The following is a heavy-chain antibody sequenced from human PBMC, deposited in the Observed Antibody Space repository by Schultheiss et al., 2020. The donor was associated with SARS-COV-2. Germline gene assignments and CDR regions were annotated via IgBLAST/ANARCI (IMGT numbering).Heavy chain of an antibody. V-gene: IGHV4-38-2*01. Sequence: GSLRLSCAASGFTFSNAWMNWVRQAPGKGLEWIGSIYYSGSTYYNPSLKSRVTISVDTSKNQFSLKLSSVTAADTAVYYCAKTAGRVDYWGQGTLVTVSS. J-gene: IGHJ4*02. CDR1: GFTFSNAW. CDR2: IYYSGST. D-gene: IGHD6-13*01. CDR3: AKTAGRVDY.